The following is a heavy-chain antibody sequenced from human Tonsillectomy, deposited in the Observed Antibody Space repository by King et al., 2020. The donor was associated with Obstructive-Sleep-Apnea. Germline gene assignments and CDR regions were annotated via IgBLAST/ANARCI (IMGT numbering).Heavy chain of an antibody. J-gene: IGHJ4*02. Sequence: VQLVESGGGLVQPGGSLRLSCEASGFTFSSYAMSWVRQAPGQGLEWVSAISGSGGSTYYADPWKGRFTISRDNSKNTLYLQMNSLRAEDTAVYYCAKSTGVATRGYDYWGQGTLVTVSS. V-gene: IGHV3-23*04. CDR2: ISGSGGST. CDR3: AKSTGVATRGYDY. CDR1: GFTFSSYA. D-gene: IGHD5-12*01.